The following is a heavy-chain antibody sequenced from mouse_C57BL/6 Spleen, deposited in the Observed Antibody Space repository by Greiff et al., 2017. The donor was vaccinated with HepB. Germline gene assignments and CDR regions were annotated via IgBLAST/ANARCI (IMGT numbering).Heavy chain of an antibody. V-gene: IGHV1-39*01. D-gene: IGHD1-1*01. J-gene: IGHJ3*01. CDR3: AGKTAVAY. Sequence: EVQLQQSGAELVKPGASVKISCKASGYSFTDYYMNWVKQSHGKSLEWIGVINPNYGYTSYNQKFKGKATLTVDQSSSTAYMQLNSLTYEDSAVYYCAGKTAVAYWGQGTMVTVSA. CDR2: INPNYGYT. CDR1: GYSFTDYY.